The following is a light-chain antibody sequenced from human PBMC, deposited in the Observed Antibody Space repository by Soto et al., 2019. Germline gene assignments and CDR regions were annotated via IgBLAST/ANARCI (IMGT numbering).Light chain of an antibody. CDR3: SSYTSSSTYV. Sequence: QSVLTQPPSASGTPGQRVTISCSGSNSNIGSNYVFWYQHLPGTAPKLLIYQNLQRPSGVPDRFSGSKSGTSASLAISGLRSEDEADYYCSSYTSSSTYVFGTGTKLTVL. CDR1: NSNIGSNY. J-gene: IGLJ1*01. CDR2: QNL. V-gene: IGLV1-47*01.